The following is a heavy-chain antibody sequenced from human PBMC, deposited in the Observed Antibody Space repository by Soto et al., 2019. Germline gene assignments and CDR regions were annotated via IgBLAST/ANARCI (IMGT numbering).Heavy chain of an antibody. Sequence: GGSLRLSCTASGFSFSNYAMHWVRQAPGKGLEWVALISHHGSSTYFADSVKGRFGLSRDNSQNILFLQMDSLRAEDTAVYYCATDIGDGYSDGRDYYVSPYDIWGQGTMVTVSS. J-gene: IGHJ3*02. V-gene: IGHV3-30*03. CDR1: GFSFSNYA. D-gene: IGHD2-21*01. CDR3: ATDIGDGYSDGRDYYVSPYDI. CDR2: ISHHGSST.